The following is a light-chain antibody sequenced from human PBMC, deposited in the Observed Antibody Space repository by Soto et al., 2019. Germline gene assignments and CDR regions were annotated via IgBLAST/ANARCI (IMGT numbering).Light chain of an antibody. V-gene: IGKV1-39*01. CDR3: QQCYNTPIT. Sequence: EIQLTQSPSSPSASVVDRVTITCRASQNINTYLSWYQQKPGQALRLLIYGTSSRASGVPARFSGSGSGTDFTLTISSLQPEDFAVYYCQQCYNTPITFGQGTRLEIK. J-gene: IGKJ5*01. CDR2: GTS. CDR1: QNINTY.